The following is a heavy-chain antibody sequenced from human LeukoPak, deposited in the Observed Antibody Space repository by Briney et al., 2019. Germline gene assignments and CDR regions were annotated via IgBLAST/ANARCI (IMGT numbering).Heavy chain of an antibody. CDR2: MKHDGSAK. J-gene: IGHJ4*02. V-gene: IGHV3-7*01. D-gene: IGHD3-16*01. CDR3: ARDDVGARDY. Sequence: GGSLRLSCAASGFTFSAHWMAWVRPAPGKGLEWVANMKHDGSAKHYVDSVKGRFTISRDNVRSSPYLQMNSLRAEDSAVYYCARDDVGARDYWGQGTLVTVSS. CDR1: GFTFSAHW.